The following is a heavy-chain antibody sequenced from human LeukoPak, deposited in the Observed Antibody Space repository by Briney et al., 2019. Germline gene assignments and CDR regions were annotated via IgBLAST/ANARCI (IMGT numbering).Heavy chain of an antibody. CDR2: IYSGGST. Sequence: PGGSLRLSCAASGFTVSSNYMSWVRQAPGKGLEGVSVIYSGGSTYYADSVKGRFTISRDNSKNTLYLQMNSLRAEDTAVYYCAKDRSMGLPATWGQGTLVTVSS. D-gene: IGHD2/OR15-2a*01. J-gene: IGHJ4*02. CDR3: AKDRSMGLPAT. V-gene: IGHV3-66*01. CDR1: GFTVSSNY.